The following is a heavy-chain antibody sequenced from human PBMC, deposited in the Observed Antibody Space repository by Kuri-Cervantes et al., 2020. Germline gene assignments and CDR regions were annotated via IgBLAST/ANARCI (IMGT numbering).Heavy chain of an antibody. D-gene: IGHD4/OR15-4a*01. CDR2: ISYDGSSK. Sequence: GESLKISCAASGFTFRTYAIHWVRQSPGKGLEWVAVISYDGSSKYYADSVKGRFTISRDNAKNSLYLQMSSLRADDTAIYYCTKGSRVGVGANYCYGMDVWGQGATVTVSS. CDR1: GFTFRTYA. J-gene: IGHJ6*02. CDR3: TKGSRVGVGANYCYGMDV. V-gene: IGHV3-30-3*01.